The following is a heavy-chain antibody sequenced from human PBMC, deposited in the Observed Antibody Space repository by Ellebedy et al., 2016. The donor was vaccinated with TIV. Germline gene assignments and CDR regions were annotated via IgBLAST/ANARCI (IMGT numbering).Heavy chain of an antibody. CDR1: GYTFSNYF. Sequence: AASVKVSCKASGYTFSNYFVHWVRQAPGQGLEWMGIINPSGGSTTYAQKLQGRLTMTRDTSTSTVYMELSSLRSEDTAVYYCARARSSGWLHTPDYWGQGLLVTASS. V-gene: IGHV1-46*04. CDR2: INPSGGST. D-gene: IGHD6-19*01. J-gene: IGHJ4*02. CDR3: ARARSSGWLHTPDY.